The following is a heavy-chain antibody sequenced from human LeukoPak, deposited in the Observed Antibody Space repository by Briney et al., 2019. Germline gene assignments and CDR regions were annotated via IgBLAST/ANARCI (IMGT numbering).Heavy chain of an antibody. V-gene: IGHV3-30*04. CDR1: GFTFRSYA. CDR3: ARGLVVVVADNYFDY. Sequence: PGGSLRLSCAASGFTFRSYAMHWVRQAPGKGLEWVAVISYDGSNKYYADSVKGRFTISRDNSKNTLYLQMNSLRAEDTAVYYCARGLVVVVADNYFDYWGQGTLVTVSS. J-gene: IGHJ4*02. CDR2: ISYDGSNK. D-gene: IGHD2-15*01.